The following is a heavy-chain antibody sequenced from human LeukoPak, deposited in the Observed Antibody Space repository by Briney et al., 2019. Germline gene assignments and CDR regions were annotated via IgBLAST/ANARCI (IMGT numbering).Heavy chain of an antibody. CDR3: AGVGRYRSRAFAP. Sequence: PGGSLRLSCAASGFTFSDYYMSWIRQAPGKGLEWVSYISSSSSYTNYADSVKGRFTISRDNAKNSLYLQMNSLIAEDTAVYYCAGVGRYRSRAFAPGGQGTLVPVSS. CDR1: GFTFSDYY. V-gene: IGHV3-11*06. J-gene: IGHJ5*02. D-gene: IGHD3-16*02. CDR2: ISSSSSYT.